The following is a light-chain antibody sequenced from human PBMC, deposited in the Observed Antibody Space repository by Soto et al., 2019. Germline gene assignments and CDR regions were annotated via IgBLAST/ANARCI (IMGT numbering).Light chain of an antibody. CDR2: GAS. J-gene: IGKJ5*01. CDR1: QSVSTN. CDR3: QQYNDWPPSIT. V-gene: IGKV3-15*01. Sequence: EIVMTQSPATLSVSPGEGVTLSCRASQSVSTNLAWYQQKPGQAPRRLIYGASFRATGIADRFSGSGSGTEFTLTISSLQSEDFAVYYCQQYNDWPPSITFGQGTRLEIK.